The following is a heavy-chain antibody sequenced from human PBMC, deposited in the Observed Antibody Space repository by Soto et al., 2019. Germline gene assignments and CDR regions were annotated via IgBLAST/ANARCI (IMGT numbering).Heavy chain of an antibody. CDR1: GYSIRISNW. Sequence: SETLSLTFDFSGYSIRISNWRSWVRQPPGKGLEWIGEIYHSGSTNYNPSLKSRVTISVDKSKNQFSLKLSSVTAADTAVYYCARDKVGGYCSSTSCYAHYYYGMDVWGQGTTVT. D-gene: IGHD2-2*01. J-gene: IGHJ6*02. CDR3: ARDKVGGYCSSTSCYAHYYYGMDV. CDR2: IYHSGST. V-gene: IGHV4-4*02.